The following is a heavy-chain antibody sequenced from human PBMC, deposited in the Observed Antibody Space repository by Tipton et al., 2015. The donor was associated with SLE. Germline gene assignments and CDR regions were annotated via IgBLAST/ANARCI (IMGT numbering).Heavy chain of an antibody. V-gene: IGHV4-59*01. Sequence: LRLSCTVSGGSISSYYWSWIRQPPGKGLEWIGYIYYSGSTNYNPSLKSRVTISVDTSKNQFSLKLSSVTAADTAVYYCARVVDIVVVVAGTDYFDYWGQGTLVTVSS. D-gene: IGHD2-15*01. J-gene: IGHJ4*02. CDR3: ARVVDIVVVVAGTDYFDY. CDR1: GGSISSYY. CDR2: IYYSGST.